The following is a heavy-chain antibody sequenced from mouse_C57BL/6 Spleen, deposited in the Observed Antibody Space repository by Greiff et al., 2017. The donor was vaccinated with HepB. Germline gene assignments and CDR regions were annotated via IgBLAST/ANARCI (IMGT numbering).Heavy chain of an antibody. CDR2: IDPSDSYT. V-gene: IGHV1-50*01. CDR1: GYTFTSYW. J-gene: IGHJ1*03. CDR3: ARPNWDVWYFDV. D-gene: IGHD4-1*02. Sequence: QVQLQQPGAELVKPGASVKLSCKASGYTFTSYWMQWVKQRPGQGLEWIGEIDPSDSYTNYNQKFKGKATLTVDTSSSTAYMQLSSLTSEDSAVYYCARPNWDVWYFDVWGTGTTVTVSS.